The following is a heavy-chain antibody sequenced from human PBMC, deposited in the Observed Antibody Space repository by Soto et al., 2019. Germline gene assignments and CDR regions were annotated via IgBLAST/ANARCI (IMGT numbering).Heavy chain of an antibody. Sequence: SETLSLTCAVSGGSISSSNWWSWVRQPPGKGLEWIGEIYHSGSTNYNPSLKSRVTISVDKSKNQFSLKLSYVTAADTAVYYCASFSGVIKVLDYWGQGTLVTVSS. CDR2: IYHSGST. CDR3: ASFSGVIKVLDY. CDR1: GGSISSSNW. J-gene: IGHJ4*02. V-gene: IGHV4-4*02. D-gene: IGHD3-10*01.